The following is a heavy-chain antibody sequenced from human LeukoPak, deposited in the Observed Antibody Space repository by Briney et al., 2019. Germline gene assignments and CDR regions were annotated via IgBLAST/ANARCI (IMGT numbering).Heavy chain of an antibody. CDR2: IYYSGST. CDR1: GGPISSGGYS. CDR3: ARGGEFDY. J-gene: IGHJ4*02. V-gene: IGHV4-30-4*07. Sequence: PSETLSLTCAVSGGPISSGGYSWSWIRQPPGKGLEWIGYIYYSGSTYYNPSLKSRVTISVDTSKNQFSLKLSSVTAADTAVYYCARGGEFDYWGQGTLVTVSS. D-gene: IGHD3-10*01.